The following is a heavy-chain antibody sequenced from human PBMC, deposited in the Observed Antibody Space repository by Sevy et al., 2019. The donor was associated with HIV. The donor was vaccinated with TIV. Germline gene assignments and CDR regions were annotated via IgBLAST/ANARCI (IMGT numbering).Heavy chain of an antibody. V-gene: IGHV1-2*02. J-gene: IGHJ5*02. Sequence: ASVKVSCKASGYTFTGYYMHWVRQAPGQGLEWMGWINPNSGGTNYAQKFQGRVTMTRDTSISTAYMELSRLRSDATAVYYCARVGCSSTSCYFWFDPWGQGTLVTVSS. D-gene: IGHD2-2*01. CDR2: INPNSGGT. CDR1: GYTFTGYY. CDR3: ARVGCSSTSCYFWFDP.